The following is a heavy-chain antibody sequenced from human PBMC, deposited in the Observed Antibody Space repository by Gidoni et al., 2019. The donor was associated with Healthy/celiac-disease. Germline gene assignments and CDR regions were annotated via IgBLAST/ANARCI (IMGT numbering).Heavy chain of an antibody. D-gene: IGHD4-17*01. J-gene: IGHJ4*02. CDR3: ARRISGDYYFDS. CDR1: GYSFTNHW. CDR2: IYPGDSDA. V-gene: IGHV5-51*01. Sequence: EVQLVQSGAEVKKPGEYLRIPCKGSGYSFTNHWIAWVRQMPGKGLKWMGIIYPGDSDARYSPSFRGQVTISVDKSISTAYLHWSSLKASDSAIYYCARRISGDYYFDSWGQGTLVTV.